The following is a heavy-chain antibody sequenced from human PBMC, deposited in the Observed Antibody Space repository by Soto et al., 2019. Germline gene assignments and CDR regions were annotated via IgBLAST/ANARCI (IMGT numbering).Heavy chain of an antibody. CDR2: ISSNGGST. V-gene: IGHV3-64D*06. CDR1: GFTFSSYA. D-gene: IGHD6-19*01. J-gene: IGHJ4*02. Sequence: GGSLRLSCSASGFTFSSYAMHWVRQAPGKGLEYVSAISSNGGSTYYADSVKGRFTITRDNSKNTLYLQMSSLRAEDTAVYYCVKGPLAVAGRGSVSRYYFDYWGQGTLVTVSS. CDR3: VKGPLAVAGRGSVSRYYFDY.